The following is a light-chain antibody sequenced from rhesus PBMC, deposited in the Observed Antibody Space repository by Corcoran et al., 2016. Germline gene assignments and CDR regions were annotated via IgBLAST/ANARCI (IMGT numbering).Light chain of an antibody. V-gene: IGKV1-25*01. J-gene: IGKJ2*01. CDR3: QQYNSLPYS. CDR2: YAT. Sequence: DIQMTQSPSSVSASVGDRVTITCRASQGISSYLAWYQQKPGKAPKLLIYYATTLQSGVPARFSGSGSGTKFTLTISSLQPEDFATYYCQQYNSLPYSFGQGTKVEIK. CDR1: QGISSY.